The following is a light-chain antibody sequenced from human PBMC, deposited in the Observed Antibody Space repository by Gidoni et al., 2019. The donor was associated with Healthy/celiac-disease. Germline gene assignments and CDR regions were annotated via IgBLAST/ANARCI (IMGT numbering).Light chain of an antibody. J-gene: IGLJ2*01. CDR3: CSYAGSYTV. V-gene: IGLV2-11*01. CDR1: SSDVGGYNY. Sequence: QSALTQPRSVSGSPGQSVTISCTGTSSDVGGYNYVSWYQQHPGKAHKLMIYDISKRPSGVPDRFSGSTSGNTASLTISGLQAEDEADYYCCSYAGSYTVFGGGTKLTVL. CDR2: DIS.